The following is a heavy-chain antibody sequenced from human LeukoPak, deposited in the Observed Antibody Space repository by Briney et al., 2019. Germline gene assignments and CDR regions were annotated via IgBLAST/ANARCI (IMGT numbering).Heavy chain of an antibody. CDR1: GGTFSSYA. CDR2: IIPIFGTA. CDR3: ARNGGCGGDCFKIDY. Sequence: SVKVSCKASGGTFSSYAISWVRQAPGQGLEWMGGIIPIFGTANYAQKFQGRVTITADESTSTAYMELSSLRSDDTAVYYCARNGGCGGDCFKIDYWGQGTLVTVSS. V-gene: IGHV1-69*01. J-gene: IGHJ4*02. D-gene: IGHD2-21*01.